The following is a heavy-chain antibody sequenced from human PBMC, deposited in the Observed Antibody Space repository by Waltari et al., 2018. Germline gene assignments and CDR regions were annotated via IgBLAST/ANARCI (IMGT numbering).Heavy chain of an antibody. V-gene: IGHV4-34*01. Sequence: QVQLQQWGAGLLKPSETLSLTCAVYGGSFSGYYWRWIRQPPGTGLEWIGEINHSGSTNYNPSLKSRVTISVDTSKNQFSLKLSSVTAADTAVYYCAIDSSSWSYYYYYYGMDVWGQGTTVTVSS. CDR2: INHSGST. J-gene: IGHJ6*02. D-gene: IGHD6-13*01. CDR1: GGSFSGYY. CDR3: AIDSSSWSYYYYYYGMDV.